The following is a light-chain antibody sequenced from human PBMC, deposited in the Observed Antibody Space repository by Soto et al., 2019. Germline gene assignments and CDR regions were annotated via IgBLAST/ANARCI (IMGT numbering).Light chain of an antibody. Sequence: EVVMTQTPATLSVSPGERATLSCRASQSVSSSLAWYQQIPGQAPRLLIYGASTRATGIPARFSGSGSGTEFTLTISSLQSEDFAVYYCQQHNNWPPWTFGQGTKVEIK. CDR1: QSVSSS. V-gene: IGKV3-15*01. CDR3: QQHNNWPPWT. CDR2: GAS. J-gene: IGKJ1*01.